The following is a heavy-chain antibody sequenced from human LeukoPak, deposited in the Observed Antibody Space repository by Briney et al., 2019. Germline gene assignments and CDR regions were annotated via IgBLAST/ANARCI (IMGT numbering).Heavy chain of an antibody. CDR1: GYSFTSYW. Sequence: GESLKISCQGSGYSFTSYWIGWVRQMPGKGLEWMGIIYPGDSDTRYSPSFQGQVTISADKSISTAYLQWSSLKASDTAMYYCARLKTFNYDFWSGYGMDVWGQGTTVTVSS. CDR3: ARLKTFNYDFWSGYGMDV. J-gene: IGHJ6*02. V-gene: IGHV5-51*01. D-gene: IGHD3-3*01. CDR2: IYPGDSDT.